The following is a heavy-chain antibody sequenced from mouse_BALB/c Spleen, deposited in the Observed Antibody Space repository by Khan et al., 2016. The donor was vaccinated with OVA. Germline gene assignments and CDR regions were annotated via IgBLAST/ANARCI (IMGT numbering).Heavy chain of an antibody. Sequence: VQLEESGAELAKPGASVKMSCKASGYTFINYWILWIKQRPGQGLEWIGPINPSTGYTEYNQNFKDKATLTADKSSSTAYMQLSSLTSEDSTVYYCARRGLRGDFDYWGQGTTLTVSS. CDR3: ARRGLRGDFDY. V-gene: IGHV1-7*01. CDR2: INPSTGYT. J-gene: IGHJ2*01. CDR1: GYTFINYW. D-gene: IGHD1-1*01.